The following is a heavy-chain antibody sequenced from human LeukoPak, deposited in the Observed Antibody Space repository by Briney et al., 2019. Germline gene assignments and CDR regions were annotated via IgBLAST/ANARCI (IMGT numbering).Heavy chain of an antibody. J-gene: IGHJ4*02. CDR3: ARDLEAKDYDGGTKGAY. V-gene: IGHV3-11*01. D-gene: IGHD4-23*01. Sequence: GGSLRLSCAASGFTFSDYYMSWIRQAPGKGLEGVSYISSSGSTIYYADSVKGRFTISRDNAKNSLYLQMNSLRAEDTAVYYCARDLEAKDYDGGTKGAYWGQGTLVTVSS. CDR2: ISSSGSTI. CDR1: GFTFSDYY.